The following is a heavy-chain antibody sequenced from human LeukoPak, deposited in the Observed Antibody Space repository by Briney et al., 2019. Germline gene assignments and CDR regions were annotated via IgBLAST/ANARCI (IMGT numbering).Heavy chain of an antibody. J-gene: IGHJ4*02. CDR2: IYSGGNT. CDR1: GFTVSGNS. Sequence: GGSLRLSCTVSGFTVSGNSMSWVRQAPGKGLEWVSFIYSGGNTHYSDSVKGRFTISRDNSKNTLYLQMNSLRAEDTAVYYCAKGVGYCSGGSCQQFDYWGQGTLVTVSS. D-gene: IGHD2-15*01. V-gene: IGHV3-53*01. CDR3: AKGVGYCSGGSCQQFDY.